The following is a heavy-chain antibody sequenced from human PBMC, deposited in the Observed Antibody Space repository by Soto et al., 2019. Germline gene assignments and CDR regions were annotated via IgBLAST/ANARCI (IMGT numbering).Heavy chain of an antibody. J-gene: IGHJ4*02. CDR2: IYPEDSDT. CDR1: RYDFSPHW. V-gene: IGHV5-51*04. Sequence: LKLSCSGTRYDFSPHWVAWVCHMPERGLWWVGIIYPEDSDTHYSPSFQGQVTISVDKPLNTAYLHWSSLKASDSGIYYCARGTTISTYRVYSFEYWCQGTAVT. CDR3: ARGTTISTYRVYSFEY. D-gene: IGHD4-4*01.